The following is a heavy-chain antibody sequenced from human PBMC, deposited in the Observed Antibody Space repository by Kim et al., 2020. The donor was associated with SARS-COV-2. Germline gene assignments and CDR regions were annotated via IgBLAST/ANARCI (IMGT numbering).Heavy chain of an antibody. V-gene: IGHV3-21*01. Sequence: GGSLRLSCAASGFTFSSYSMNWVCQAPGKGLEWVSSISSSSSYIYYADSVKGRFTISRDNAKNSLYLQMNSLRAEDTAVYYCARDPYHDILTGYFAYWGQGTLVTVSS. CDR1: GFTFSSYS. CDR3: ARDPYHDILTGYFAY. CDR2: ISSSSSYI. J-gene: IGHJ4*02. D-gene: IGHD3-9*01.